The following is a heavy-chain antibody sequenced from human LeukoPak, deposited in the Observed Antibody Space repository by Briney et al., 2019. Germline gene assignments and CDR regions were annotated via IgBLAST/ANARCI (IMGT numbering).Heavy chain of an antibody. J-gene: IGHJ4*02. V-gene: IGHV3-43D*04. CDR2: ISWDGGST. CDR3: AKSRSVVATKEIDY. D-gene: IGHD5-12*01. CDR1: GFTFDDYA. Sequence: PGGSLRLSCAASGFTFDDYAMHWVRQAPGKGLEWVSLISWDGGSTYYADSVKGRFTISRDNSKNSLHLQMNSLRAEDTALYYCAKSRSVVATKEIDYWGQGTLVTVSS.